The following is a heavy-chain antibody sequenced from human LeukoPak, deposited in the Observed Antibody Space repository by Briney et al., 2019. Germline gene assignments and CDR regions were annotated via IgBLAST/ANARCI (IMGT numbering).Heavy chain of an antibody. D-gene: IGHD3-3*01. Sequence: ASVKVSCKASGYTFTSYYMHWVRQAPGQGLEWMGIINPSGGSTSYAQKFQGRVTITRNTSISTAYMELSSLRSEDTAVYYCARDDFWSGTTDWGQGTLVTVSS. J-gene: IGHJ4*02. CDR3: ARDDFWSGTTD. CDR2: INPSGGST. CDR1: GYTFTSYY. V-gene: IGHV1-46*01.